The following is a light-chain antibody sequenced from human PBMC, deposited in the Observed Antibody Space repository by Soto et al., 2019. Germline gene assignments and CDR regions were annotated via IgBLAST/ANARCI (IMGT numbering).Light chain of an antibody. Sequence: EIDMTQSPATLSVSPGERATLSWRASQSISGNLAWYQQKPGQAPRLLISGASTRATGIPARFSGIVSGTEFTLTIRSLQSADSAVYYGQQYEKWPPVTFGQGTRLENK. CDR2: GAS. CDR1: QSISGN. J-gene: IGKJ5*01. V-gene: IGKV3-15*01. CDR3: QQYEKWPPVT.